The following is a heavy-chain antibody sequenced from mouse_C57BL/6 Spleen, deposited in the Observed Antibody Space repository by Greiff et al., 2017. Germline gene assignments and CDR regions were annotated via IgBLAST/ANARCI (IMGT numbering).Heavy chain of an antibody. CDR2: IHPNSGST. CDR3: ARGAYGYDFDY. Sequence: VQLQQPGAELVKPGASVKLSCKASGYTFTSYWMHWVKQRPGQGLEWIGMIHPNSGSTNYNEKFKSKATLTVDKSSSTAYMQLRSLTSEDSAVYYCARGAYGYDFDYWGQGTTLTVSS. V-gene: IGHV1-64*01. CDR1: GYTFTSYW. D-gene: IGHD2-2*01. J-gene: IGHJ2*01.